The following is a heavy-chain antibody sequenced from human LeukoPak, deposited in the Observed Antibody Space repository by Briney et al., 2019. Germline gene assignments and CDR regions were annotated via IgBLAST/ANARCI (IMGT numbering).Heavy chain of an antibody. D-gene: IGHD1-26*01. CDR3: GGSVGATGDY. CDR2: IYPGDSDT. V-gene: IGHV5-51*01. Sequence: KPGESLKISFKGSGYSFTSYWIGWVRQMPGKGLEWMGIIYPGDSDTRYSTSFQGQVTISADKSNSTAYRQWSNLKAADSAMYYGGGSVGATGDYWGQGTLVTVSS. J-gene: IGHJ4*02. CDR1: GYSFTSYW.